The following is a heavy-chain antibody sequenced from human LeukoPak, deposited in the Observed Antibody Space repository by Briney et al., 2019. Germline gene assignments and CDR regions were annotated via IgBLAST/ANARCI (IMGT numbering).Heavy chain of an antibody. J-gene: IGHJ4*02. CDR1: GYTFTVNY. D-gene: IGHD6-13*01. CDR3: ARGQGSSWFDY. V-gene: IGHV1-2*02. Sequence: ASAKVSCKASGYTFTVNYMHWVRQAPGQGLEWMGWINPNSGVTNCAQKFQGRVTLTRDTSINTAYLGLSTLRSDDTAIYYCARGQGSSWFDYWGQGTLVTVSS. CDR2: INPNSGVT.